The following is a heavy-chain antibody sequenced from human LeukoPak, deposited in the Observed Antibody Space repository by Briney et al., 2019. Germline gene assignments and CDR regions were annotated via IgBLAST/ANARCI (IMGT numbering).Heavy chain of an antibody. CDR3: ARGGKGNADGYNQALNY. Sequence: GASVKVSCKASGYTFTGYYMHWVRPAPGQGLEWMGWINPNSGGTNYAQKFQGRVTMTRDTSISTAYMELSRLRSDDTAVYYCARGGKGNADGYNQALNYWGQGTLVTVSS. CDR2: INPNSGGT. CDR1: GYTFTGYY. D-gene: IGHD5-24*01. J-gene: IGHJ4*02. V-gene: IGHV1-2*02.